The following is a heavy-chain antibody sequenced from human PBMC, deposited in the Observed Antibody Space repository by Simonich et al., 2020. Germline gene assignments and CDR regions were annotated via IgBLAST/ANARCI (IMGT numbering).Heavy chain of an antibody. CDR3: ARGGLYFDY. CDR1: GGSISSYY. CDR2: IYYSWIT. D-gene: IGHD2-15*01. Sequence: QVQLQESGPGLVKPSETLSLTCTVSGGSISSYYWSWIRQPPGKGLEWIGYIYYSWITNYNPSLKSRVTISVDTSKNQFSLKLSSVTAADTAVYYCARGGLYFDYWGQGTLVTVSS. V-gene: IGHV4-59*01. J-gene: IGHJ4*02.